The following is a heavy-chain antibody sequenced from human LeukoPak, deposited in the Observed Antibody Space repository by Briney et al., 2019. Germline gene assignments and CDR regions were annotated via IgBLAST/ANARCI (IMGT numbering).Heavy chain of an antibody. CDR3: AKDKGGYGFDY. CDR2: ISGSGGST. V-gene: IGHV3-23*01. D-gene: IGHD6-25*01. Sequence: GGSLRLSCAVSGFTFSSYAMSWVRQAPGKGLEWVSAISGSGGSTYYADSVEGRFTISRDNSKNTLYLQMNSLRAEDTAVYYCAKDKGGYGFDYWGQGTLVTVSS. CDR1: GFTFSSYA. J-gene: IGHJ4*02.